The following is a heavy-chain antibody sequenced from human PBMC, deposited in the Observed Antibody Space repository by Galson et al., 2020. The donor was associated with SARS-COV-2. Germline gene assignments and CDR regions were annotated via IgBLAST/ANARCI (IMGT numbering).Heavy chain of an antibody. J-gene: IGHJ4*02. CDR3: ARDGQTSSGWAFDY. CDR2: LDTSSTYI. CDR1: GFAFSSYT. D-gene: IGHD6-19*01. Sequence: GGSLRLSCAASGFAFSSYTMNWVRQAPGKGLEWVASLDTSSTYIYHADSLKGRFTISRDSSKNTVYLQMNNLRADDTAVYYCARDGQTSSGWAFDYWGQGTLVTVSS. V-gene: IGHV3-21*01.